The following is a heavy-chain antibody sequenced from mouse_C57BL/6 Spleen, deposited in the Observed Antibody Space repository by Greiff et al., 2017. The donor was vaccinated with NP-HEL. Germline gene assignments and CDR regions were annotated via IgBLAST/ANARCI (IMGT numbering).Heavy chain of an antibody. J-gene: IGHJ4*01. V-gene: IGHV3-1*01. CDR3: ARAASYYAMDY. CDR1: GYSITSGYD. D-gene: IGHD1-2*01. Sequence: EVHLVESGPGMVKPSQSLSLTCTVTGYSITSGYDWHWIRHFPGNKLEWMGYISYSGSTNYNPSLKSRISITHDTSKNHFFLKLNSVTTEDTATYYCARAASYYAMDYWGQGTSVTVSS. CDR2: ISYSGST.